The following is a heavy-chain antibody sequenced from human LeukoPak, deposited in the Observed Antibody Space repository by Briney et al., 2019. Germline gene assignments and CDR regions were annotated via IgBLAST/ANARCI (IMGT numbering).Heavy chain of an antibody. J-gene: IGHJ4*02. CDR3: AKDTVAAVAVPY. CDR1: GFTLSSYA. Sequence: PGGSLRLSCAASGFTLSSYAMSWVRQAPGKGLEWVSAISDTGNTYHADSVKGRFTISRDSSKNTLYLQMNSLRAEDTAVYYCAKDTVAAVAVPYWGQGTLVTVSS. V-gene: IGHV3-23*01. D-gene: IGHD6-19*01. CDR2: ISDTGNT.